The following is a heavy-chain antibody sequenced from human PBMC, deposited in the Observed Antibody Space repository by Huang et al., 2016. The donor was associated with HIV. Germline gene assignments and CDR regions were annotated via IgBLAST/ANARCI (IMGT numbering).Heavy chain of an antibody. Sequence: EVQLVQSGAVVKKPGESLKISCKGSGYTFNGYWIGWVRQMPGKGLEWMGIIYPVDSDTTYSPSFQGQGTISADKSISTAYVQWSGLKASDTAMYYCARQGVGDFVVEPTGLGAFDIWGQGTMVTVSS. CDR1: GYTFNGYW. CDR2: IYPVDSDT. V-gene: IGHV5-51*01. J-gene: IGHJ3*02. CDR3: ARQGVGDFVVEPTGLGAFDI. D-gene: IGHD2-2*01.